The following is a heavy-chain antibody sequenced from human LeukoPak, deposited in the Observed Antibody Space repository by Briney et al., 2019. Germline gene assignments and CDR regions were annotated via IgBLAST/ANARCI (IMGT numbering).Heavy chain of an antibody. V-gene: IGHV3-30*04. D-gene: IGHD5-18*01. Sequence: GGSLRLSCAASGFTFSSYAMHWVRQAPGKGLEWVVVTSYDGSDKNYADSVKGRFTISRDNSKNTLYLQMNSLRAEDTAVYYCARDVRGYSYGSFDYWGQGTLVTVSS. CDR2: TSYDGSDK. J-gene: IGHJ4*02. CDR1: GFTFSSYA. CDR3: ARDVRGYSYGSFDY.